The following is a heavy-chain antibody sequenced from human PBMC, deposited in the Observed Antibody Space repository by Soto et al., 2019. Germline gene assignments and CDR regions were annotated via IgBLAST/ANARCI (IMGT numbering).Heavy chain of an antibody. V-gene: IGHV3-33*01. CDR3: ARDPGVTNYYFDL. D-gene: IGHD5-18*01. J-gene: IGHJ4*02. CDR1: GFTFRTYG. CDR2: IWHDGSIK. Sequence: QVQLVESGGGVVQPGESLRLSCTASGFTFRTYGFHWVHQAPGKGLEWVALIWHDGSIKDYADSVKGRFTVSRDDSKSTLYLQMNSLRAEDTAVYSCARDPGVTNYYFDLWGQGTLVTVSS.